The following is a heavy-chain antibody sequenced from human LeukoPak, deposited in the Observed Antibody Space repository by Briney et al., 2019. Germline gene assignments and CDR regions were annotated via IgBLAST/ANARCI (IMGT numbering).Heavy chain of an antibody. D-gene: IGHD3-22*01. Sequence: SETLSLTCTVSGGSISSYYWSWIRQPPGKGLEWIGYIYYSGSTNYNPSLKSRVTISVDTSKNQFSLKLSSVTAADTAVYYCARDYYDSSGYLWYFDYWGQGTLVTVSS. J-gene: IGHJ4*02. CDR3: ARDYYDSSGYLWYFDY. V-gene: IGHV4-59*01. CDR1: GGSISSYY. CDR2: IYYSGST.